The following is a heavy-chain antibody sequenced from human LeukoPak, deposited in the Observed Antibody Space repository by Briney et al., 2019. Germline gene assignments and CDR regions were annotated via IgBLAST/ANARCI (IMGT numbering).Heavy chain of an antibody. V-gene: IGHV4-39*07. CDR2: IYYSGST. J-gene: IGHJ4*02. CDR3: ASQRGENKRSGFDY. CDR1: GGSISSSSYY. Sequence: PSETLSLTCTVSGGSISSSSYYWGWIRQPPGKGLEWIGSIYYSGSTYYNPSLKSRVTISVDTSKNQFSLKLSSVTAADTAVYYCASQRGENKRSGFDYWGQGTLVTVSS. D-gene: IGHD6-25*01.